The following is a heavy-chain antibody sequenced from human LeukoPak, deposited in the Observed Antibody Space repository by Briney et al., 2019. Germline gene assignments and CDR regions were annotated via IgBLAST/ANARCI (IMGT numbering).Heavy chain of an antibody. D-gene: IGHD4-23*01. CDR3: AKGIDYGGNPLFDY. J-gene: IGHJ4*02. CDR2: ISGSGGST. V-gene: IGHV3-23*01. Sequence: GGSLRLSCAASGFTFSSYAMSWVRQAPGKGLEWVSAISGSGGSTYYADSVKGRFTISRDNSKNTLYLQMNSLRAEDAAVYYCAKGIDYGGNPLFDYWGQGTLVTVSS. CDR1: GFTFSSYA.